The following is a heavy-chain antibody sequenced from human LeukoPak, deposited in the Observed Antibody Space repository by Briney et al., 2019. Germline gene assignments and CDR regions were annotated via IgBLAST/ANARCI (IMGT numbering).Heavy chain of an antibody. V-gene: IGHV4-38-2*02. D-gene: IGHD3-22*01. CDR1: GDSITSGTYY. J-gene: IGHJ4*02. CDR2: IYHSGST. CDR3: ARSSGYMSY. Sequence: PSETLSLTCTVSGDSITSGTYYWGWIRQPPGKGLEWIGSIYHSGSTYYNPSLKSRVTISVDTSKNQFSLKSTSVTAADTAVYYCARSSGYMSYWGQGTLVTVPS.